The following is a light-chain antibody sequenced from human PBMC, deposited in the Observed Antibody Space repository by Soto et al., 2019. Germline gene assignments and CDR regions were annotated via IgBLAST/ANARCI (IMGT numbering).Light chain of an antibody. J-gene: IGKJ5*01. Sequence: EIVMTQSPATLSVSPGESATLSCRASQSINTNLGWYQQKPGQAPRLLIYVASTRATGIPARFSGRGSGTEVTLTLSSLQSEDFAVYYCQHCNGWSAFGQGTRLEIK. CDR2: VAS. CDR3: QHCNGWSA. V-gene: IGKV3D-15*01. CDR1: QSINTN.